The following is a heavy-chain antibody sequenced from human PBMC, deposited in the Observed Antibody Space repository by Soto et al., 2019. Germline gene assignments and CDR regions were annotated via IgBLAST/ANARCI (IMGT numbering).Heavy chain of an antibody. Sequence: EVQLLESGGGLVQPGGSLRLSCAASGFTFSSYAMSWVRQAPGKGLEWVSAISGSGGSTYYADSVKGRFTISRDNSKNTLYLQMNSLRAEDTAVYYCAKGLPCGGDCYATYFDYWGQGTLVTVSS. D-gene: IGHD2-21*02. CDR3: AKGLPCGGDCYATYFDY. V-gene: IGHV3-23*01. J-gene: IGHJ4*02. CDR1: GFTFSSYA. CDR2: ISGSGGST.